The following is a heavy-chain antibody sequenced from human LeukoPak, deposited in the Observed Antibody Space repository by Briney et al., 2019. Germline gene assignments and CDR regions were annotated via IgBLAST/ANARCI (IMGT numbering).Heavy chain of an antibody. CDR2: IYYSGST. V-gene: IGHV4-59*01. CDR1: GGSISSYY. D-gene: IGHD5-12*01. Sequence: SETLSLTCTASGGSISSYYWSWIRQPPGKGLEWIGYIYYSGSTNYNPSLKSRVTISVDTSKNQFSLKLSSVTAADTAVYYCARGRYSGYEHWFDPWGQGTLVTVSS. CDR3: ARGRYSGYEHWFDP. J-gene: IGHJ5*02.